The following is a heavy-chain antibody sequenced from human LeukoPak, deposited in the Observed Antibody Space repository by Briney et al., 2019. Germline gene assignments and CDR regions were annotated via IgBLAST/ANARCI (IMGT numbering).Heavy chain of an antibody. CDR3: ARGKFDSSGYYIDY. D-gene: IGHD3-22*01. Sequence: PGGSLRLSCAASGFTFSSYEMNWVRQAPGKGLEWVSYISSSGSTIYYADSMRGRFTISRDSAKNSVYLQMNSLRSEDTAVYYCARGKFDSSGYYIDYWGQGTLVTVSS. CDR2: ISSSGSTI. J-gene: IGHJ4*02. CDR1: GFTFSSYE. V-gene: IGHV3-48*03.